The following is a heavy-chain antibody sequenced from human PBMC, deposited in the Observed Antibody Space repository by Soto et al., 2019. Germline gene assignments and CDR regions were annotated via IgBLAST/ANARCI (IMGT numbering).Heavy chain of an antibody. V-gene: IGHV3-23*01. Sequence: GGSLRLSCAASGFTFSSYAMSWVRQAPWKGLEWVSAISGSGGSTYYADSVKGRFTISRDNSKNTLYLQMNSLRAEDTAVYYCAKGAPIRSSGYNYYYYYGMDVWGQGTTVTVAS. CDR3: AKGAPIRSSGYNYYYYYGMDV. J-gene: IGHJ6*02. D-gene: IGHD6-13*01. CDR1: GFTFSSYA. CDR2: ISGSGGST.